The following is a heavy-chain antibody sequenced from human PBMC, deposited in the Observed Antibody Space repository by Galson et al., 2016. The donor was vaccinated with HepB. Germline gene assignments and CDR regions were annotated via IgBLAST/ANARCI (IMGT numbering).Heavy chain of an antibody. CDR3: ARVASGGFPFFDH. V-gene: IGHV4-4*08. J-gene: IGHJ4*02. CDR2: ISDSGST. CDR1: AGSINGHF. Sequence: SETLSLTCTASAGSINGHFWAWIRQSPGKGPEWIGWISDSGSTKYNPSLKSRISISVDTSKSQMFLNMRSMTAADTAVYYCARVASGGFPFFDHWGQGTLVIVSS. D-gene: IGHD2-15*01.